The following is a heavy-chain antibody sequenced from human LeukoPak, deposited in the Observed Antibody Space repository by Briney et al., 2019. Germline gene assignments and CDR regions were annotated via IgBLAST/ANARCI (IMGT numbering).Heavy chain of an antibody. CDR2: INPNSGGT. J-gene: IGHJ4*02. CDR3: ARDSRTDSNYVFDY. V-gene: IGHV1-2*02. Sequence: ASVKVSCKASGYTFTGYYMHWVRQAPGQGLEWMGWINPNSGGTNYAQKFQGRVTMTRDTSTSTVYMELSSLRSEDTAVYYCARDSRTDSNYVFDYWGQGTLVTVSS. D-gene: IGHD4-11*01. CDR1: GYTFTGYY.